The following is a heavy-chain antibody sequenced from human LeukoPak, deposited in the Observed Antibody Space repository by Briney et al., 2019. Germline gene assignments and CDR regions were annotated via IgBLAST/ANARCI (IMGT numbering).Heavy chain of an antibody. CDR2: ISSSGSTI. CDR3: ARAVAVRFDY. J-gene: IGHJ4*01. Sequence: GGSLRLSCAASGFTFSSYEMICLRQAPGKALEWVSYISSSGSTIYYADSVKGRFTISRDNAKNSLYLQMNSLRAEDTAVYYCARAVAVRFDYWGQGTLVTVSS. CDR1: GFTFSSYE. V-gene: IGHV3-48*03. D-gene: IGHD6-19*01.